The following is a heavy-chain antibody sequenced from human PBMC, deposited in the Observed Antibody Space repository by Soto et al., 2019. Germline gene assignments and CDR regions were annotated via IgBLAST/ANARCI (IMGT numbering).Heavy chain of an antibody. CDR3: ARSPAMVDNYGMDV. Sequence: PGESLKISCKDSGYSFTSYWIGLVRQMLGKGPEWKAIFYPGGSDARYSASFHGQVTSSADEPSSAAYLQWSSLNASDTGMYYCARSPAMVDNYGMDVWGQGTKVT. CDR1: GYSFTSYW. J-gene: IGHJ6*02. D-gene: IGHD5-18*01. CDR2: FYPGGSDA. V-gene: IGHV5-51*01.